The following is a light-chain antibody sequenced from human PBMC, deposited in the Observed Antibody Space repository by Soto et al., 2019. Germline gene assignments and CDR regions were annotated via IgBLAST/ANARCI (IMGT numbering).Light chain of an antibody. Sequence: DIQMTQSPSTLSASVGDIATITFRASQSIMYWLAWFQQKAGKAPKLLIYEASRLESGVPSRISGSGSGTEFTLTISSLQPDDFATYYCQQYTSYPWTFGQGTKVDIK. V-gene: IGKV1-5*03. J-gene: IGKJ1*01. CDR3: QQYTSYPWT. CDR2: EAS. CDR1: QSIMYW.